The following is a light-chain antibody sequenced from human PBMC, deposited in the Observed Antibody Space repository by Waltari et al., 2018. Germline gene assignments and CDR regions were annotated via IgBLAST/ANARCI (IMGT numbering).Light chain of an antibody. CDR3: QQYNTYPWT. CDR2: RAS. CDR1: HSITIW. Sequence: DIQMTQSPSTLSASVGDRITITCRASHSITIWLAWYQQKPGEAPKLLIFRASSLESGVPSRFSGSGAGTEVTLTISSLQPDDFATYYCQQYNTYPWTFGQGTKVEIK. J-gene: IGKJ1*01. V-gene: IGKV1-5*03.